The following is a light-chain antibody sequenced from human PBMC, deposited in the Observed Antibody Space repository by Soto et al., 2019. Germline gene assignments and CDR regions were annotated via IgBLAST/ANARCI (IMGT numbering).Light chain of an antibody. CDR1: QSINTW. V-gene: IGKV1-5*03. Sequence: DIQMTQSPSTLSASVGDRVTITCRASQSINTWLAWYQQKPGKAPKLLIYRASSLETGVPSRFSGSGSGTEFSLTISSLQPDYFATYYCQQYDSSWAFGQGTKVKVK. J-gene: IGKJ1*01. CDR2: RAS. CDR3: QQYDSSWA.